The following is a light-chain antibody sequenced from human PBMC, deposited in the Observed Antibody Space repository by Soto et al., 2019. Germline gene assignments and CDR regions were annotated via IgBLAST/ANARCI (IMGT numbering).Light chain of an antibody. J-gene: IGLJ2*01. V-gene: IGLV2-14*01. CDR2: EVN. Sequence: QSALTQPASVSGSPGQSITISCTGTSSDVGGYNYVSWYQQHPDKAPKLMIYEVNNRPSGVSNRFSGSKSGNTASLTISGLQAEDEADYYCSSYTSSSTHVVFGGATKLTVL. CDR1: SSDVGGYNY. CDR3: SSYTSSSTHVV.